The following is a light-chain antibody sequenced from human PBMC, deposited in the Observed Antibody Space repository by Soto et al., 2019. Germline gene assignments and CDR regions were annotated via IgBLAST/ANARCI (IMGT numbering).Light chain of an antibody. V-gene: IGKV1-39*01. CDR2: GAS. CDR3: QQGYNTPRT. CDR1: QTIDRH. Sequence: DIQMTQSPSSLSVSVGDRVTITCRASQTIDRHLNWYQQKPGKAPKLLIYGASSLQSGVPSGFSGSGSGTDFTLTITSLQPEDFATYYCQQGYNTPRTFGQGTKLEMK. J-gene: IGKJ1*01.